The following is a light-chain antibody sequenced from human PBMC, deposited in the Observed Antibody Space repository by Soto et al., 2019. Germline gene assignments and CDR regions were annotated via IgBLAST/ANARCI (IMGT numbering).Light chain of an antibody. CDR1: SSDVGSYNL. CDR2: EGS. J-gene: IGLJ1*01. Sequence: QSVLTQPASVSGSPGQSITISCTGTSSDVGSYNLVSWYQQHPGKAPKLMIYEGSKRPAGVSNRFSGSKSGNTASLTISVLQAYYEADYYCCSYAGSSTLNYVFGTGTKVTVL. CDR3: CSYAGSSTLNYV. V-gene: IGLV2-23*01.